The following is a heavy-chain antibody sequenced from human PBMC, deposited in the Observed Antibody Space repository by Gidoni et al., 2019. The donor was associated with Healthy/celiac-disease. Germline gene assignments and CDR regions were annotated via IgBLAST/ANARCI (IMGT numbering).Heavy chain of an antibody. V-gene: IGHV3-30-3*01. CDR2: ISYDGSNK. CDR3: ARGGAVTTPYYFDY. CDR1: GFTFSSYA. D-gene: IGHD4-4*01. J-gene: IGHJ4*02. Sequence: QVQLVESGGGVVQPGRSLRRSCAASGFTFSSYAMHWVRQAPGKGLEWVAVISYDGSNKYYADSVKGRFTISRDNSKNTLYLQMNSLRAEDTAVYYCARGGAVTTPYYFDYWGQGTLVTVSS.